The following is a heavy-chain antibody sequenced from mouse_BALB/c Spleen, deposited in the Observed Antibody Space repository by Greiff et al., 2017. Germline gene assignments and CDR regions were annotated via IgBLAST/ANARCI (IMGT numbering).Heavy chain of an antibody. CDR1: GFTFSSFG. Sequence: DVMLVESGGGLVQPGGSRKLSCAASGFTFSSFGMHWVRQAPEKGLEWVAYISSGSSTIYYADTVKGRFTISRDNPKNTLFLQMTSLRSEDTAMYYCARTSNSNYYAMDYWGQGTSVTVSS. J-gene: IGHJ4*01. CDR2: ISSGSSTI. V-gene: IGHV5-17*02. D-gene: IGHD4-1*01. CDR3: ARTSNSNYYAMDY.